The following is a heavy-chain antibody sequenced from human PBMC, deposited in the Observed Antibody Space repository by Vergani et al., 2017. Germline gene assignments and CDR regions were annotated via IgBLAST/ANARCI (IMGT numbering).Heavy chain of an antibody. CDR3: ARRHARSGDY. D-gene: IGHD6-25*01. J-gene: IGHJ4*02. CDR2: IYYSGST. Sequence: QVQLQESGPGLVKPSETLSLTCTVSGGSISSSSYYWGWIRQPPGKGLEWIGSIYYSGSTYYNPSLKSRVTISVDTSKNQFSLKLSSVTAADTAVYYCARRHARSGDYWGQGTLVTVSS. V-gene: IGHV4-39*01. CDR1: GGSISSSSYY.